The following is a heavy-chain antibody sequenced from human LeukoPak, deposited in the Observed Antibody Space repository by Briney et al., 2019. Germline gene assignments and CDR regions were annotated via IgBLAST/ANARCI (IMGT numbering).Heavy chain of an antibody. CDR2: INQDGSVK. Sequence: GGSLRLSCAASGFTFTTYYMTWVRQAPGKGLEWVANINQDGSVKNYVDSVKGRFTFSRDNARNSVYLQMDSLTADDTAVYYCARENWSSDYWGRGTLVTVSS. V-gene: IGHV3-7*01. J-gene: IGHJ4*02. CDR3: ARENWSSDY. CDR1: GFTFTTYY. D-gene: IGHD1-1*01.